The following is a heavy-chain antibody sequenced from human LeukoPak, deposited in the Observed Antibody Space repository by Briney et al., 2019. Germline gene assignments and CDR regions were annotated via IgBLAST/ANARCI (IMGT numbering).Heavy chain of an antibody. CDR1: GFTFSSYA. V-gene: IGHV3-23*01. J-gene: IGHJ3*02. CDR3: AKFLGSHAYNDAFDI. Sequence: PGGSLRLSCAASGFTFSSYAMSWVRQAPGKGLEWVSTFTASGDSTYYADSVKGRFTISRDNSKNTLYLQMNSLRAEDTAVYYCAKFLGSHAYNDAFDIWGQGTKVTVSS. CDR2: FTASGDST. D-gene: IGHD3-16*01.